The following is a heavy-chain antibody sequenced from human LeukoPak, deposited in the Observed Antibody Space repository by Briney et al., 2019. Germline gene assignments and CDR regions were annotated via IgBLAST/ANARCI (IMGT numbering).Heavy chain of an antibody. D-gene: IGHD6-13*01. CDR3: ARVNSDTVKGDYSSTSYWWFDP. CDR1: GFTFSSYY. J-gene: IGHJ5*02. V-gene: IGHV1-46*01. CDR2: INPSGDTT. Sequence: GASVKVSCKASGFTFSSYYMHWVRQAPGQGLEWMGIINPSGDTTSHAQKFQGRVTMTRDTSTSTVYMEVSSLRSEDTAVYYCARVNSDTVKGDYSSTSYWWFDPWGQGTQVTVSS.